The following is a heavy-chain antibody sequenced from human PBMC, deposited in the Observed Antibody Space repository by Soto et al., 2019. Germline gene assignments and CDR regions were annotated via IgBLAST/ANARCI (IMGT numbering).Heavy chain of an antibody. J-gene: IGHJ6*02. CDR2: ISYDGSNK. CDR1: GFTFSSYA. V-gene: IGHV3-30-3*01. D-gene: IGHD5-18*01. CDR3: ARVGRSVDTAMVHYYYYGMDV. Sequence: QVQLVESGGGVVQPGRSLRLSCAASGFTFSSYAMHWVRQAPGKGLEWVAVISYDGSNKYYADSVKGRFTISRDNSKNTLYLQMNSLRAEDTAVYYCARVGRSVDTAMVHYYYYGMDVWGQGTTVTVSS.